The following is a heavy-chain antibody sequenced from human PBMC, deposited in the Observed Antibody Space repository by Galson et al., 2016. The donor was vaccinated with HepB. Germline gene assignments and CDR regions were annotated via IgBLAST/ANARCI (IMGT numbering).Heavy chain of an antibody. Sequence: SLRLSCAASGFTFSSYGMHWVRQAPGKGLEWVAVISYDGSTKYYADSVKGRFTISRDNSMNTLYLQMNSLSAEDTAVYYCAKEDTAMVARNFDYWGQGTLVTVSS. J-gene: IGHJ4*02. D-gene: IGHD5-18*01. CDR2: ISYDGSTK. V-gene: IGHV3-30*18. CDR3: AKEDTAMVARNFDY. CDR1: GFTFSSYG.